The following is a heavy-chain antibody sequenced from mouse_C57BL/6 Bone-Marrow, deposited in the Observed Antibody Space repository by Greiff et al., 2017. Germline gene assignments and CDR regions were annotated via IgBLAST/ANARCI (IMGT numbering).Heavy chain of an antibody. V-gene: IGHV1-22*01. CDR1: GYTFTDYN. CDR3: ARIVHTPY. D-gene: IGHD5-1-1*01. J-gene: IGHJ2*01. Sequence: VQLKQSGPELVKPGDSVTMSCKASGYTFTDYNMHWVKQSHGKSLEWIGYINPNNGGNSYNQKFKGKATLTVNKYYSTAYMELRSLTTEDSAVYYCARIVHTPYWGQGTTLTVSS. CDR2: INPNNGGN.